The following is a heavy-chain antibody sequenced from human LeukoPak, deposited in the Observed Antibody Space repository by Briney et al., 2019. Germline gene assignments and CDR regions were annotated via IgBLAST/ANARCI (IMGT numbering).Heavy chain of an antibody. J-gene: IGHJ4*02. D-gene: IGHD3-16*01. CDR3: AREVDIQSELIGCFDY. Sequence: SETLSLTCTASGVTISSYYWSWIRQAPGKGLEWIGYIYYSGSTNDNPSLKSRVTITVNTSKNEFSLLQSTITAADAAVYYCAREVDIQSELIGCFDYWGQGTLVTVSS. V-gene: IGHV4-59*01. CDR1: GVTISSYY. CDR2: IYYSGST.